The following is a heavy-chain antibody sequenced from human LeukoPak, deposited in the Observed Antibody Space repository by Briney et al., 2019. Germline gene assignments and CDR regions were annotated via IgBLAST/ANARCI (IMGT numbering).Heavy chain of an antibody. D-gene: IGHD2-15*01. Sequence: SQTLSLTCAVYGGSFSGYYWSWIRQPPGKGLEWIGEINHSGSTNYNPSLKSRVTISLDTSKNQFSLKLSSVTAADTAVYYCARAFLVGYSPEEYFFDYWGQGTLVTVSS. V-gene: IGHV4-34*01. CDR1: GGSFSGYY. CDR2: INHSGST. J-gene: IGHJ4*02. CDR3: ARAFLVGYSPEEYFFDY.